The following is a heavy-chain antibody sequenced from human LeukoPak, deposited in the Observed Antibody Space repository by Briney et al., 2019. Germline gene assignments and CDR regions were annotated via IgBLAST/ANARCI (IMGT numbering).Heavy chain of an antibody. CDR2: ISSSSSYI. V-gene: IGHV3-21*01. CDR3: ARSLAYGSGSLGTDLNI. CDR1: GFTFSSYS. D-gene: IGHD3-10*01. Sequence: GGSLRLSCAASGFTFSSYSMNWVRQAPGKGLEWVSSISSSSSYIYYADSVKGRFTISRDNAKNSLYLQMNSLRAEDTAVYYCARSLAYGSGSLGTDLNIWGQGTMVTVSS. J-gene: IGHJ3*02.